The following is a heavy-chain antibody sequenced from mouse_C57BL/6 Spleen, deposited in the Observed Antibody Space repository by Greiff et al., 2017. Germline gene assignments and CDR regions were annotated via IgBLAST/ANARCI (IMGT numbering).Heavy chain of an antibody. CDR2: INPSTGGT. CDR3: ARTDYGSGDY. J-gene: IGHJ2*01. Sequence: VQLQQSGPELVKPGASVKISCKASGYSFTGYYMNWVKQSPDKSLEWIGEINPSTGGTTYNQKFKAKATLTVDKSSSTAYMQLKSLTSEDSAVYYCARTDYGSGDYWGQGTTLTVSS. D-gene: IGHD1-1*01. V-gene: IGHV1-42*01. CDR1: GYSFTGYY.